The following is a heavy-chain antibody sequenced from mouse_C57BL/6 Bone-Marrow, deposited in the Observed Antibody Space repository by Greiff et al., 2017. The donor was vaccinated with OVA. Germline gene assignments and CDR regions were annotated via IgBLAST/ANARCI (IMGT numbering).Heavy chain of an antibody. CDR2: ILPGSGST. D-gene: IGHD6-1*01. CDR3: AREGALHFDY. CDR1: GYTFTGYW. J-gene: IGHJ2*01. V-gene: IGHV1-9*01. Sequence: VNVVESGAELMKPGASVKLSCKATGYTFTGYWIEWVKQRPGHGLEWIGEILPGSGSTYYNEKFKGKATLTADTSSNTAYMQLSSLTTDDSAICYSAREGALHFDYWGQGTTLTVSS.